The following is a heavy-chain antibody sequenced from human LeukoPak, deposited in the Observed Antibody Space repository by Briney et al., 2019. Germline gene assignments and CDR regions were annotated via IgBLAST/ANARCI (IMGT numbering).Heavy chain of an antibody. CDR2: INADGSST. J-gene: IGHJ4*02. CDR3: AKEVQLLTDY. Sequence: GGSLRLSCAASGFTFTGYWMHWVRQAPGKGLVWVSRINADGSSTGYADSVKGRFTVSRDNAKKTLYLQMNSLRAEDTAVYYCAKEVQLLTDYWGQGTLVTVSS. CDR1: GFTFTGYW. D-gene: IGHD2-2*01. V-gene: IGHV3-74*01.